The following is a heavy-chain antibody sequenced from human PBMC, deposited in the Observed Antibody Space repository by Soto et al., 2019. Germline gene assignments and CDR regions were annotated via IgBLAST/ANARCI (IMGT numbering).Heavy chain of an antibody. CDR1: GFTFTRYS. Sequence: GGSLRLSCAASGFTFTRYSMNWVRQAPGKGLEWVSSVSSTTNYIYYGDSMKGRFTISRDNAKNSLYLEMNSLRAEDTAVYYCARESEDLTSNFDYWGQGTLVTSPQ. CDR2: VSSTTNYI. CDR3: ARESEDLTSNFDY. V-gene: IGHV3-21*06. J-gene: IGHJ4*02.